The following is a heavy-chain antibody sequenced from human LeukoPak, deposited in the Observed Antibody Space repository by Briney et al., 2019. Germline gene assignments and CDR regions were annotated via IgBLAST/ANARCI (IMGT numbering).Heavy chain of an antibody. CDR3: ARLKCISTTCPSRYVMDV. J-gene: IGHJ6*02. D-gene: IGHD2-2*01. CDR2: IYYSGST. V-gene: IGHV4-59*01. Sequence: PSETLSLTCSVSGGTISSYYWSWIRQPPGKGLEYIGYIYYSGSTNYNPSLKSRVTISVDTSKDQFSLNLTSVTAADTAVYYCARLKCISTTCPSRYVMDVWGQGTTVTVSS. CDR1: GGTISSYY.